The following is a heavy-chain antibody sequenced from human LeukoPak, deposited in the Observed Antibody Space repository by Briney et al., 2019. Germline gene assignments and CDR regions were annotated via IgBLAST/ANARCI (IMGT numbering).Heavy chain of an antibody. V-gene: IGHV1-69*04. CDR2: IIPILGIA. D-gene: IGHD3-10*01. CDR1: GGTFSSYA. J-gene: IGHJ4*02. Sequence: SVKVSCKASGGTFSSYAISWVRQAPGQGLEWMGRIIPILGIANYAQKFQGRVTMTTDTSTSTAYMELRSLRSDDTAVYYCASSYTMVRGVPDSFDYWGQGTLVTVSS. CDR3: ASSYTMVRGVPDSFDY.